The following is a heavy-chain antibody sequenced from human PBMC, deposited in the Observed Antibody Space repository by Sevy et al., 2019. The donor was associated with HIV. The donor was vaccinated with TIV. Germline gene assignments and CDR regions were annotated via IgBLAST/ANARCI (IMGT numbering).Heavy chain of an antibody. D-gene: IGHD2-8*01. J-gene: IGHJ4*02. CDR3: AREGCTKPHDY. V-gene: IGHV3-23*01. CDR1: GFTFSKYS. Sequence: GGSLRLSCAASGFTFSKYSMSWVRQPPGKGLEWVSTLSFGCGEINYADSVKGRFTISRDNSKSSVYLQMNNLSTEDKDVYYCAREGCTKPHDYWGQGTLVTVSS. CDR2: LSFGCGEI.